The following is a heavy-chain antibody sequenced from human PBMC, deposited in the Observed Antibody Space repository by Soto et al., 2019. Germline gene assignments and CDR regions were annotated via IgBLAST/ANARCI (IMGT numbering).Heavy chain of an antibody. J-gene: IGHJ4*02. CDR3: ARGLWFGELYGDY. Sequence: EVQLVESGGGLVQPGGSLRLSCAASGFTFSSYSMNWVRQAPGKGLEWVSYIISSSSTIYYADSVKGRFTISRDNAKNSLYLQMNSLRDEDTAVYYCARGLWFGELYGDYWGQGTLVTVSS. D-gene: IGHD3-10*01. CDR1: GFTFSSYS. V-gene: IGHV3-48*02. CDR2: IISSSSTI.